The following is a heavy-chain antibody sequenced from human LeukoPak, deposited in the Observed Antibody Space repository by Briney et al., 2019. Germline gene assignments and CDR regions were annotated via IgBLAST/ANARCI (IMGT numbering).Heavy chain of an antibody. D-gene: IGHD3-3*01. CDR2: IIPIFGTA. V-gene: IGHV1-69*06. CDR1: GGTFSSYA. CDR3: ARHLRFLEWSFDY. Sequence: SVKVSCKASGGTFSSYAISWVRQAPGQGLEWMGGIIPIFGTANYAQKFQGRVTITADKSTSTAYMELSSLRSEDTAVYYCARHLRFLEWSFDYWGQGTLVTVSS. J-gene: IGHJ4*02.